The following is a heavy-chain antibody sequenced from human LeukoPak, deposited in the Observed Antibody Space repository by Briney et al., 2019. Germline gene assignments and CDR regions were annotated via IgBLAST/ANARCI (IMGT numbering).Heavy chain of an antibody. CDR1: GYTFTGYY. D-gene: IGHD1-7*01. V-gene: IGHV1-2*02. CDR3: ARDLLTGTTSRYYYYGMDV. J-gene: IGHJ6*02. Sequence: ASVKVSCKASGYTFTGYYMHWVRQAPGQGLEWMGWINPNSGGTNYAQKFQGRVTMTRDTSISTAYMELSRLRSDDTVVYYCARDLLTGTTSRYYYYGMDVWGQGTTVTVSS. CDR2: INPNSGGT.